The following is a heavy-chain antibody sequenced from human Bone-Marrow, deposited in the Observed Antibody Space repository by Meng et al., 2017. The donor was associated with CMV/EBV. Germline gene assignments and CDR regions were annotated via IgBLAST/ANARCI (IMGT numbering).Heavy chain of an antibody. CDR3: AKEIQIGADY. V-gene: IGHV4-39*07. Sequence: SETLSLTCTVSGGSISSSSYYWGWIRQPPGKGLEWIGSIYYSGTTYYNSSLKSRVTMSVDTSKNQFSLKLNSVTAADTAVYYCAKEIQIGADYWGQGTLVTVSS. CDR1: GGSISSSSYY. CDR2: IYYSGTT. J-gene: IGHJ4*02. D-gene: IGHD2/OR15-2a*01.